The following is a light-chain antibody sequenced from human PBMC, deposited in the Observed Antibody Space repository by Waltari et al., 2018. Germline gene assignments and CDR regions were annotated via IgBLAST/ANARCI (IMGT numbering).Light chain of an antibody. J-gene: IGLJ3*02. Sequence: QSALTQPASVSGSPGQSFTISCIGTSSYIGVSHYVSWHQQHPGKVPKLIIYEVTKRPSGVSNRFSGSKSGTTASLTISGLQAEDEADYYCSSWTTRSTWVFGGGTKVTVL. CDR2: EVT. V-gene: IGLV2-14*03. CDR1: SSYIGVSHY. CDR3: SSWTTRSTWV.